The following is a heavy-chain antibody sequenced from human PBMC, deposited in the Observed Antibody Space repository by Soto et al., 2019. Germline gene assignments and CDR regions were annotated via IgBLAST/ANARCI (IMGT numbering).Heavy chain of an antibody. CDR2: INPSGGST. J-gene: IGHJ6*02. V-gene: IGHV1-46*01. CDR3: ASKSSIVGATYYYYYGMDV. D-gene: IGHD1-26*01. Sequence: ASVKVSCKASGYTFTSYYMHWVRQAPGQGLEWMGIINPSGGSTSYAQKFQGRVTMTRDTSTSTVYMELSSLRSEDTAVYYCASKSSIVGATYYYYYGMDVWGQGTTVTVSS. CDR1: GYTFTSYY.